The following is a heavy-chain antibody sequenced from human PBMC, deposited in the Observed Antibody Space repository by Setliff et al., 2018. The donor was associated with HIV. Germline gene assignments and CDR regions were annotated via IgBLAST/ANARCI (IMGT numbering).Heavy chain of an antibody. J-gene: IGHJ4*02. Sequence: PGGSLRLSCAASGFTFSSYSMNWVRQAPGKGLEWVSSISSSSSTIYYADSVKGRFTISRDNAKNTLYLQMNRLRAEDTALYYCVRGPGSGWYVNRYLDYWGQGTLVTVSS. D-gene: IGHD6-19*01. CDR2: ISSSSSTI. V-gene: IGHV3-21*06. CDR1: GFTFSSYS. CDR3: VRGPGSGWYVNRYLDY.